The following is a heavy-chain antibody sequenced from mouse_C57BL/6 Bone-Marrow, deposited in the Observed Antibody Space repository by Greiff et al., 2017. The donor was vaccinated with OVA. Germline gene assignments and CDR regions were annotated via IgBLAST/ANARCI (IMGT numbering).Heavy chain of an antibody. CDR1: GYTFTSYW. CDR3: ARYPDCYGSCYFDY. Sequence: QVQLQQPGAELVKPGASVKLSCKASGYTFTSYWMHWVKQRPGQGLEWIGMIHPNSGSTNYNEKFKSKATLTVDKSSSTAYMQLSSLTSEDSAVYYCARYPDCYGSCYFDYWGQGTTLTVSS. D-gene: IGHD1-1*01. V-gene: IGHV1-64*01. CDR2: IHPNSGST. J-gene: IGHJ2*01.